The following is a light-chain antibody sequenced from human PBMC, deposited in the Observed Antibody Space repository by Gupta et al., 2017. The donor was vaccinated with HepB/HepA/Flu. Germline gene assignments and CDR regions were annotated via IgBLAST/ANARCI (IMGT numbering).Light chain of an antibody. CDR3: QKYNNAPCT. V-gene: IGKV1-5*03. CDR2: EAS. Sequence: DIQMTQSPSTLSASVGDRVTITCRASQRISNWLAWVQQKPGKAPKLLIYEASSLERGVPSRFSGSGSRTEFTLTISSLQSEDVATYYCQKYNNAPCTFGPGTKLEIK. CDR1: QRISNW. J-gene: IGKJ3*01.